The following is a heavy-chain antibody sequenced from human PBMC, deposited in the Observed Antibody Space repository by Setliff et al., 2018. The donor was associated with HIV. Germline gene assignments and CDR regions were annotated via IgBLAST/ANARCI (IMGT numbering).Heavy chain of an antibody. Sequence: SETLSLTCAVSGGSISSYYWSWIRQPPGKGLEWIGYIYYSGSTNYNPSLKSRVTISVDTSKNHFSLKLSSVTAADTAVYYCASGEYSYGYRFDYWGQGTLVTVSS. J-gene: IGHJ4*02. V-gene: IGHV4-59*01. D-gene: IGHD5-18*01. CDR2: IYYSGST. CDR1: GGSISSYY. CDR3: ASGEYSYGYRFDY.